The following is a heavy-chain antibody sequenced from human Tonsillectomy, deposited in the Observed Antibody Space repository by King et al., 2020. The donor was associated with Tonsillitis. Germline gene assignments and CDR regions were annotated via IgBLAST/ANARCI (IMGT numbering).Heavy chain of an antibody. CDR1: GYTFTGYY. Sequence: QLVQSGAEVKKPGASVKVSCKASGYTFTGYYMHWVRQAPGQGLEWMGWINPNSGGTNYAQKFQGWVTMTRDTSISTAYMELSRLRSDDTAVYYCARGLGWNYGPYWFDPWGQGTLVTVSS. CDR3: ARGLGWNYGPYWFDP. CDR2: INPNSGGT. V-gene: IGHV1-2*04. J-gene: IGHJ5*02. D-gene: IGHD1-7*01.